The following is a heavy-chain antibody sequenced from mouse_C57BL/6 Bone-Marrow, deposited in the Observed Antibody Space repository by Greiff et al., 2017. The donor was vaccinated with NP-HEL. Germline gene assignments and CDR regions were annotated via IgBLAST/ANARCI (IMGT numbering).Heavy chain of an antibody. J-gene: IGHJ4*01. CDR3: TRRGGSSYAAMDY. Sequence: QVQLKQSGAELVRPGASVTLSCKASGYTFTDYEMHWVKQTPVHGLEWIGALDPETGGTAYNQKFKGKAILTADKSSSTAYMELRSLTSEDSAGYYCTRRGGSSYAAMDYWGQGTSVTVSS. V-gene: IGHV1-15*01. CDR1: GYTFTDYE. CDR2: LDPETGGT. D-gene: IGHD1-1*01.